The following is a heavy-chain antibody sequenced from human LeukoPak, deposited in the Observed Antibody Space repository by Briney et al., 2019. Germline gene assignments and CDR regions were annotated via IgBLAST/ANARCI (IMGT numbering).Heavy chain of an antibody. CDR3: ARGRFYRRGYNYGTPTMYYFDY. J-gene: IGHJ4*02. V-gene: IGHV1-8*03. CDR1: GGTFTSYA. Sequence: ASVKVSCKASGGTFTSYAISWVRQAPGQGLEWMGWMNPNSGNTGYAQKFQGRVTITRNTSISTAYMELSSLRSEDTAVYYCARGRFYRRGYNYGTPTMYYFDYWGQGTLVTVSS. CDR2: MNPNSGNT. D-gene: IGHD5-18*01.